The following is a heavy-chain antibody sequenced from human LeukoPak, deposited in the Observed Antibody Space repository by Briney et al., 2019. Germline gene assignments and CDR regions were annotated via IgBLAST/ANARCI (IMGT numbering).Heavy chain of an antibody. D-gene: IGHD4-17*01. V-gene: IGHV3-21*01. CDR2: ISSSSSYI. CDR1: GFTFSSYS. J-gene: IGHJ4*02. Sequence: GGSLRLSCAASGFTFSSYSMNWVRQAPGKGLEWVSSISSSSSYIYYADSVKGRFTISRDSAKNSLYLQMNSLRAEDTAVYYCARDSNYGDPMDYWGQGTLVTVSS. CDR3: ARDSNYGDPMDY.